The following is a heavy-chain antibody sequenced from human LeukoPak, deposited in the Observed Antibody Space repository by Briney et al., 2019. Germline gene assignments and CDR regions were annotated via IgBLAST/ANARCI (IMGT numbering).Heavy chain of an antibody. V-gene: IGHV1-2*02. CDR1: GYTFSGYY. Sequence: GASVKVSCKTSGYTFSGYYIHWVRQAPGQGLEWMGWINPNSGGTNYAQKFQGRVTMTRDTSISTAYMELSSLRSEDTAVYYCARGHGYCSGGSCPVDYWGQGTLVTVSS. J-gene: IGHJ4*02. CDR3: ARGHGYCSGGSCPVDY. CDR2: INPNSGGT. D-gene: IGHD2-15*01.